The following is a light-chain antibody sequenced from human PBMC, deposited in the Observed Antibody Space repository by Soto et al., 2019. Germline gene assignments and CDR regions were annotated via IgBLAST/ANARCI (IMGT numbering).Light chain of an antibody. CDR1: QSVTSN. J-gene: IGKJ1*01. CDR2: GAS. CDR3: QQYNNWWT. V-gene: IGKV3-15*01. Sequence: EIVLTQSPGTLSLSPGERATLSCRASQSVTSNYLAWYQQNSGQAPRLLIYGASTRATGIPARFSGSGSGTEFTLTISSLQSEDFAVYYCQQYNNWWTFGQGTKV.